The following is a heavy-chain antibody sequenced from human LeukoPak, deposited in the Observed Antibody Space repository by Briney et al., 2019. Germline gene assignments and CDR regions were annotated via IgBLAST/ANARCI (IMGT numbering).Heavy chain of an antibody. D-gene: IGHD5-12*01. Sequence: PGGTLRLSCEASGFTLSNYGMAWVRQAPGKGLECVSFISGDAGSGGGRSTYYAESVKGRFTISRDNSKNTLYLQMNSLRAEDTAVYYCARNRGGPSIVATIIGGFDYWGQGTLVTVSS. CDR2: ISGDAGSGGGRST. J-gene: IGHJ4*02. CDR3: ARNRGGPSIVATIIGGFDY. CDR1: GFTLSNYG. V-gene: IGHV3-23*01.